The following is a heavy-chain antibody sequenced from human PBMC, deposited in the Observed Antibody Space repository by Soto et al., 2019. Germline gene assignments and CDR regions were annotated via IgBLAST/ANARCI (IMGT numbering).Heavy chain of an antibody. CDR1: GFTFNLYW. V-gene: IGHV3-74*01. CDR3: ARDNWNSY. J-gene: IGHJ4*02. CDR2: INPDGSST. Sequence: EVHLVESGGSLVQPGGSLRLSCAASGFTFNLYWMHWVRQAPGKGLVWVSRINPDGSSTTYADSVKGRFTISRDNSKNTVYLQMNGLGAEDTAIYYCARDNWNSYWGQGALVTVSS. D-gene: IGHD1-7*01.